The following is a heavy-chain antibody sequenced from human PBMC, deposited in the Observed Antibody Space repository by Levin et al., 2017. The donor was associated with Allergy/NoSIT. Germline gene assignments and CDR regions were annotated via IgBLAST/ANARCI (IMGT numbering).Heavy chain of an antibody. CDR1: GFSLSTSGVG. Sequence: SGPTLVKPTQTLTLTCTFSGFSLSTSGVGVGWIRQPPGKALEWLALIYWDDDKRYSPSLKSRLTITKDTSKNQVVLTMTNMDPVDTATYYCVILGNYYGSGSSDWFDPWGQGTLVTVSS. CDR2: IYWDDDK. D-gene: IGHD3-10*01. CDR3: VILGNYYGSGSSDWFDP. J-gene: IGHJ5*02. V-gene: IGHV2-5*02.